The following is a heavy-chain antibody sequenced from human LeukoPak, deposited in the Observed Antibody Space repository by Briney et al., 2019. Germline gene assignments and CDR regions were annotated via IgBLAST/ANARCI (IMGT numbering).Heavy chain of an antibody. V-gene: IGHV3-11*06. J-gene: IGHJ6*02. CDR1: GFIFSDYY. CDR3: AKDMAPYGMDV. CDR2: ISSSSGYE. Sequence: NPGGSLRLSCAASGFIFSDYYMSWIRQTPEKGLEWLSYISSSSGYENYADSLKGRFTISRDNAKNSVYLQMNSLSAEDTAVYYCAKDMAPYGMDVWGQGTTVTVSS. D-gene: IGHD3-10*01.